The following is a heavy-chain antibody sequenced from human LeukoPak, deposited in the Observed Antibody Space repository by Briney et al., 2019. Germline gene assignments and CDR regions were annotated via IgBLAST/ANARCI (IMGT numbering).Heavy chain of an antibody. J-gene: IGHJ4*02. CDR3: AKGHGEFCGGGCYSRVLDY. CDR2: ITESGGST. D-gene: IGHD2-21*02. V-gene: IGHV3-23*01. CDR1: GFTFSSYA. Sequence: GGSLRLSCAASGFTFSSYAMSWVRHAPGKGLEWVSIITESGGSTIYADSVKGRFTISRDNSKNTLYLQMNSLRAEDTAVYYCAKGHGEFCGGGCYSRVLDYWGQGTLVTVSS.